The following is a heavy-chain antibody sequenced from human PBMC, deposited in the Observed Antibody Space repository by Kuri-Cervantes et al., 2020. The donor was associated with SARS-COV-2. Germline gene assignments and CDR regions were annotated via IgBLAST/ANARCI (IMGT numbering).Heavy chain of an antibody. CDR2: IIPIFGTA. J-gene: IGHJ4*02. V-gene: IGHV1-69*13. CDR1: GGTFSSYA. Sequence: SVKVSCKASGGTFSSYAISWVRQAPGQGLEWMGGIIPIFGTANYAQKFQSRVTITADESTSTAYMELSSLRSEDTAVYYCARDSGWGAVAGTSGLVYWGQGTLVTVSS. D-gene: IGHD6-19*01. CDR3: ARDSGWGAVAGTSGLVY.